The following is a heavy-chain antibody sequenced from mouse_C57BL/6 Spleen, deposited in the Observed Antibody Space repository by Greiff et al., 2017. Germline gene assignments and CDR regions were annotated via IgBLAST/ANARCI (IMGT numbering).Heavy chain of an antibody. Sequence: QVQLQQSGAELARPGASVKMSCKASGYTFTSYTMHWVKQRPGQGLEWIGYINPSSGYTKYNQKFKDKATLTADKSSSTAYMQLSSLTSEYSAVYYCARSSYGEYFDYWGQGTTLTVSS. D-gene: IGHD1-1*02. CDR2: INPSSGYT. CDR1: GYTFTSYT. J-gene: IGHJ2*01. V-gene: IGHV1-4*01. CDR3: ARSSYGEYFDY.